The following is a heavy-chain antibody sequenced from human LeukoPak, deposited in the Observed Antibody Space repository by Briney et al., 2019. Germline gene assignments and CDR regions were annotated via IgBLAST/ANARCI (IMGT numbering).Heavy chain of an antibody. V-gene: IGHV3-23*01. D-gene: IGHD3-22*01. CDR2: ISGNGDKT. J-gene: IGHJ1*01. Sequence: GGSLRLSCAASGFTFRSSAMSWVRQAPGRGLEWVSFISGNGDKTSYADSVKGRFTTSRDNAKNTVSLQMNSLRAEDTGVYYCARAPSEIGGYYPEYFRHWGQGTLVTVSS. CDR1: GFTFRSSA. CDR3: ARAPSEIGGYYPEYFRH.